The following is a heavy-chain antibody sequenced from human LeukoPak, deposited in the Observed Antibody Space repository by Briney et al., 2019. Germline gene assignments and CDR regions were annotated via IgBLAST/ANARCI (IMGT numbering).Heavy chain of an antibody. D-gene: IGHD3-22*01. V-gene: IGHV4-59*06. CDR2: IYYSGST. J-gene: IGHJ6*02. CDR3: ARDYYDSSGYYPVGMDV. CDR1: GGSISSYY. Sequence: SETLSLTCTVSGGSISSYYWSWIRQHPGKGLEWIGYIYYSGSTYYDPSLKSRVTISVDTSKNQFSLKLSSVTAADTAVYYCARDYYDSSGYYPVGMDVWGQGTTVTVSS.